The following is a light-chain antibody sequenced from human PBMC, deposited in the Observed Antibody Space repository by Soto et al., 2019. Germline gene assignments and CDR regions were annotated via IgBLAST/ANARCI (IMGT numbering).Light chain of an antibody. J-gene: IGKJ2*01. V-gene: IGKV1-39*01. Sequence: DIQMTQSPASLSASVGDRVAITCRASQPISSFLNWYQHKPGKAPTLLIYAAYNLQGGVPSRFSGSGSGTNFTHGISSLELEDFATYYCQQTRRAPRTFGPGTKLEIK. CDR1: QPISSF. CDR3: QQTRRAPRT. CDR2: AAY.